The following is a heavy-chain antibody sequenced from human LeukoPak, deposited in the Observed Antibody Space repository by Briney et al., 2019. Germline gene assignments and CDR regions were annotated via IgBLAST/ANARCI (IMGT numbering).Heavy chain of an antibody. CDR3: TTDIVVVPAADPLDY. V-gene: IGHV3-15*01. CDR2: IKSKTDGGTT. Sequence: GGSLRLSCAASGFTFSNAWMSWVRQAPGKGLEWVGRIKSKTDGGTTDYAAPVKGRFTISRDDSKNTLYLQMNSLKTEDTAAYYCTTDIVVVPAADPLDYWGQGTLVTVSS. D-gene: IGHD2-2*01. J-gene: IGHJ4*02. CDR1: GFTFSNAW.